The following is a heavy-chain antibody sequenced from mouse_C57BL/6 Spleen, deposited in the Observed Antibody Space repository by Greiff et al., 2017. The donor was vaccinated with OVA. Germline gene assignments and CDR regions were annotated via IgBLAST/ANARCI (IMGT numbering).Heavy chain of an antibody. CDR2: IYPGSGST. V-gene: IGHV1-55*01. CDR1: GYTFTSYW. D-gene: IGHD2-4*01. CDR3: ASESPHDDYDH. Sequence: QVQLQQSGAELVKPGASVKMSCKASGYTFTSYWITWVKQRPGQGLEWIGDIYPGSGSTNYNDKFKGKATLTVDASSSTAYMQLSSLTSADSAVYYCASESPHDDYDHWGQGTTLTVSS. J-gene: IGHJ2*01.